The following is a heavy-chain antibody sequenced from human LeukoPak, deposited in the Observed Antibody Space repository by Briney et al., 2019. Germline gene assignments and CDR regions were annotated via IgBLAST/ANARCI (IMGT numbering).Heavy chain of an antibody. D-gene: IGHD3-10*01. CDR2: FDPEDGET. CDR3: ATGYLIYGSGSYYNDY. J-gene: IGHJ4*02. Sequence: ASVKVSCKVSGYTLTELSMHWVRQAPGKGLEWMGGFDPEDGETIYAQKFQGRVTMTEDTSTDTAYMELSSLRSEDTAVYYCATGYLIYGSGSYYNDYWGRGTLVTVSS. V-gene: IGHV1-24*01. CDR1: GYTLTELS.